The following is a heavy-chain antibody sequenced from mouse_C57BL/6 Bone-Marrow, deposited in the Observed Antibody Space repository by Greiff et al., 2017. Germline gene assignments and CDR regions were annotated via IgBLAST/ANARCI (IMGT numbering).Heavy chain of an antibody. CDR2: IDPENGDT. V-gene: IGHV14-4*01. D-gene: IGHD2-14*01. J-gene: IGHJ2*01. CDR1: GFNIKDDY. CDR3: ATVGRFDY. Sequence: EVQLQQSGAELVRPGASVKLSCTASGFNIKDDYMHWVKQRPEQGLEWIGWIDPENGDTEYASKFQGKATITPDTSSNTAYLQLSRLTAEDTAVYYCATVGRFDYWGEGTTLTVAS.